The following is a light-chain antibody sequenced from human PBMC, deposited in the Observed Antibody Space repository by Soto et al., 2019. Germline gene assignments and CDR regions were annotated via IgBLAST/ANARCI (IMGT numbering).Light chain of an antibody. CDR3: QQYNNWPPVT. CDR1: QSVSSN. J-gene: IGKJ5*01. V-gene: IGKV3-15*01. Sequence: EIVMTQSPATLSVCPGERATLSCRASQSVSSNLAWYQQKPGQAPRLLMYGASTRASGIPDRFSGSGSGTEFTLTISSLQSEDFAVYYCQQYNNWPPVTFGQGTRLEIK. CDR2: GAS.